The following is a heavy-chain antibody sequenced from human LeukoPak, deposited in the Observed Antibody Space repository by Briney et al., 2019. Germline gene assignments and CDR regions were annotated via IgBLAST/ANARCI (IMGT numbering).Heavy chain of an antibody. CDR2: IKQDGSEK. J-gene: IGHJ4*02. CDR3: ARDDTVTTRVGFID. D-gene: IGHD4-17*01. CDR1: GFTFSSYW. Sequence: SVGSLRLSCAASGFTFSSYWMSWVCQAPGKGLEWVANIKQDGSEKYYVDSVKGRFTISRDNTKNSLYLQMNSLRAEDTAVYYCARDDTVTTRVGFIDWGQGTLVTVSS. V-gene: IGHV3-7*01.